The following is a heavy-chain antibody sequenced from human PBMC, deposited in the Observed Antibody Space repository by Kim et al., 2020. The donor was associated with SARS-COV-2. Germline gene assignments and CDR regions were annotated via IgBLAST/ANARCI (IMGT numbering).Heavy chain of an antibody. CDR2: VCYDGSNT. CDR1: GFTFSSYG. V-gene: IGHV3-33*01. J-gene: IGHJ6*02. CDR3: ASDVYSSSWYYYGMDV. Sequence: GGSLRLSCAASGFTFSSYGMHWVRQAPGKGLEWVSVVCYDGSNTYYADSVKGRFTISRDNSKNTLYLQMNSLRAEDTAVYYCASDVYSSSWYYYGMDVWGQGTTGTVSS. D-gene: IGHD6-13*01.